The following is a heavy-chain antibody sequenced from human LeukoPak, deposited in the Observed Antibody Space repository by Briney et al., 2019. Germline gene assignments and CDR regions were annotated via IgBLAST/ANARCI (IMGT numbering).Heavy chain of an antibody. CDR1: GFTFSSYG. CDR3: ARVSAVHRYSYGYFDY. CDR2: IWYDGSNK. D-gene: IGHD5-18*01. J-gene: IGHJ4*02. V-gene: IGHV3-33*01. Sequence: GGSLRLSCAASGFTFSSYGMHWVRQAPGKGLEWVAVIWYDGSNKYYADSVKGRFTISRDNSKNTLYLQMNSLRAEDTAVYYCARVSAVHRYSYGYFDYWGQGTLVTVSS.